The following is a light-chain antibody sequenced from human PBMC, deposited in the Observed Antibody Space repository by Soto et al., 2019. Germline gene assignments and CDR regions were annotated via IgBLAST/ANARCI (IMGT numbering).Light chain of an antibody. CDR1: QSVSSY. V-gene: IGKV3-20*01. CDR3: QQCDTSPWT. J-gene: IGKJ1*01. Sequence: EIALSQAPDTLSLSPGERATLSCRASQSVSSYLAWYQQKPGQAPRLLIYGASSRATGIPDRFSGSGSGTDFTLAISRLEPGDSAVYFCQQCDTSPWTFGQGTNVEIK. CDR2: GAS.